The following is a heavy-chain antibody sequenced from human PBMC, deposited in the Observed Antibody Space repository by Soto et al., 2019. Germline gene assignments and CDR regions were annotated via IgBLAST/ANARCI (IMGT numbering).Heavy chain of an antibody. Sequence: EVQLVESGGGLVQPGRCLRLSCAASGFTFDDYAMHWVRQAPGKGLEWVSGISWNSGSIGYADSVKGRFTISRDNAKNSLYLQMSSLRAEDTALYYCAKSPGITGTPGYMDVWGKGTTVTVSS. D-gene: IGHD1-7*01. CDR2: ISWNSGSI. V-gene: IGHV3-9*01. J-gene: IGHJ6*03. CDR3: AKSPGITGTPGYMDV. CDR1: GFTFDDYA.